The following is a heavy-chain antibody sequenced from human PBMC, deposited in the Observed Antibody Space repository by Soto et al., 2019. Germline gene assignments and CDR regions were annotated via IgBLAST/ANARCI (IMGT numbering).Heavy chain of an antibody. J-gene: IGHJ6*02. CDR1: GGSISSDVYY. Sequence: SSETLSLTCTVSGGSISSDVYYWSWIRQPPGKGLEWIGYIYYSGNTYYNPSLKSRVIISVDTSKNQFSLKLSSVTAADTAVYYCARDRPIHYYGSGALYGMDVWGQGTTVTVSS. V-gene: IGHV4-30-4*01. CDR2: IYYSGNT. CDR3: ARDRPIHYYGSGALYGMDV. D-gene: IGHD3-10*01.